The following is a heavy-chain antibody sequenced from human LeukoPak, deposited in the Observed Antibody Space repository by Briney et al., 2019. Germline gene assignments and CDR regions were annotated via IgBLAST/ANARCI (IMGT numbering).Heavy chain of an antibody. CDR2: INPNSGGT. D-gene: IGHD2-15*01. CDR1: GYTFTGYC. CDR3: ARGGRVVVAATRFDY. J-gene: IGHJ4*02. V-gene: IGHV1-2*02. Sequence: ASVKVSCKASGYTFTGYCMHWVRQAPGQGLEWMGWINPNSGGTNYAQKFQGRVTMTRDTSISTAYMDLSRLRSDDTAVYYCARGGRVVVAATRFDYWGQGTLVTVSS.